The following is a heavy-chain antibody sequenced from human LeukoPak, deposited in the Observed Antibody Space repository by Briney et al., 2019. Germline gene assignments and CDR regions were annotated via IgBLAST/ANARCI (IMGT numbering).Heavy chain of an antibody. CDR1: GGSISSYY. CDR3: ASKGKYCSSTSCPENYWYFDY. J-gene: IGHJ4*02. D-gene: IGHD2-2*01. CDR2: IYYSGST. V-gene: IGHV4-59*12. Sequence: SETLSLTCTVSGGSISSYYWSWIRQPPGKGLEWIGYIYYSGSTNYNPSLKSRVTISVDTSKNQFSLKLSSVTAADTAVYYCASKGKYCSSTSCPENYWYFDYWGQGTLVTVSS.